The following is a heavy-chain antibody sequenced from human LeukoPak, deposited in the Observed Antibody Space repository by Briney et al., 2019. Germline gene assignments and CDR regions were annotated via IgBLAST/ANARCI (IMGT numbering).Heavy chain of an antibody. CDR3: AKVLVGGSYLNWFDP. Sequence: GGSLRLSCAASGFTFSSYGIHWVRQAPGKGLEWVAFIRYDGSNKYYADSVKGRFTISRDNSKNTLYLQMNSLRAEDTAVYYCAKVLVGGSYLNWFDPWGQGTLVTVSS. CDR2: IRYDGSNK. V-gene: IGHV3-30*02. J-gene: IGHJ5*02. CDR1: GFTFSSYG. D-gene: IGHD1-26*01.